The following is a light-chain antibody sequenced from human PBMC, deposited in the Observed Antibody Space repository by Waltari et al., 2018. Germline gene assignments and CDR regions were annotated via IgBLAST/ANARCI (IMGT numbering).Light chain of an antibody. CDR1: QNIGNS. CDR2: GSS. J-gene: IGKJ3*01. Sequence: EIVLTQSPGTLSLFPGECATLSCRASQNIGNSLAWYQHKPGQGPRLLIYGSSTRATGIPDRFRGSGSGTDFSLTISRLEPEDFAVFYCQQYATSPPTFGPGTRLD. CDR3: QQYATSPPT. V-gene: IGKV3-20*01.